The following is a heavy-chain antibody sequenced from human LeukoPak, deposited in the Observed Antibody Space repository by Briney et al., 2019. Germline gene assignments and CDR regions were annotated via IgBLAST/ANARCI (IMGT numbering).Heavy chain of an antibody. Sequence: GSAKVSCKASVDTFTVYGISGGRQGLRGRGEWRGWISAYNGNTNYAQQLHGRVTMTKDTSTSTVYMEMRSLRSDDTAVYYCARAVGHEIPTTFDYWGQGTLVTVSS. V-gene: IGHV1-18*01. D-gene: IGHD1-1*01. CDR2: ISAYNGNT. CDR3: ARAVGHEIPTTFDY. J-gene: IGHJ4*02. CDR1: VDTFTVYG.